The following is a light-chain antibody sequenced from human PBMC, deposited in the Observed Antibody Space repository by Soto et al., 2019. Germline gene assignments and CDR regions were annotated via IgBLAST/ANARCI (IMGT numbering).Light chain of an antibody. CDR3: VSYTSSTTLV. Sequence: QSALTQPASVSGSPGQSITISCTGTSSDVGAYNYVSWYQHQPGKAPKLLFYGVTNRPSGVSNRFSASKSGNTASLTISGLQAEDEADYYCVSYTSSTTLVFGGGTKLTVL. J-gene: IGLJ2*01. CDR1: SSDVGAYNY. V-gene: IGLV2-14*03. CDR2: GVT.